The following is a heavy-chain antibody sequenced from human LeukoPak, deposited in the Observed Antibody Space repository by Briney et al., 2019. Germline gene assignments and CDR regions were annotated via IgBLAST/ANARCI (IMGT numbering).Heavy chain of an antibody. Sequence: PGGSLRLSCAASGFTFSDYYMTWIRQAPGRGLEWVSYIRGSGNTIYYADSVKGRFTISRDNAKNSLYLQMNSLRAEDTAIYYCVRARYTYGNNWFDPWGQGTLVTVSS. CDR1: GFTFSDYY. V-gene: IGHV3-11*01. CDR3: VRARYTYGNNWFDP. D-gene: IGHD5-18*01. J-gene: IGHJ5*02. CDR2: IRGSGNTI.